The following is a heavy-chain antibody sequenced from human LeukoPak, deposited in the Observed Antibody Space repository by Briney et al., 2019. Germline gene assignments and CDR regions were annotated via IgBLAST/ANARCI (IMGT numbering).Heavy chain of an antibody. CDR2: INHSGST. D-gene: IGHD4-23*01. Sequence: SETLSLTCAVYGGSFSGYYWSWIRQPPGKGLEWIGEINHSGSTNYNPSLKGRVTISVDTSKNQFSLKLSSVTAADTAVYYCARGLRGNDYWGQGTLVTVSS. V-gene: IGHV4-34*01. CDR3: ARGLRGNDY. J-gene: IGHJ4*02. CDR1: GGSFSGYY.